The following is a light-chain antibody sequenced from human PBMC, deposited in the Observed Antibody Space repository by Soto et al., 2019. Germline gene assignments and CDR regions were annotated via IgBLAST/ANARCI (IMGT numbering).Light chain of an antibody. V-gene: IGKV1-5*03. Sequence: DIQMTQSPSTLSVSVGDRVTITCRASQTISSWLAWYQQKPGKAPKLLIYKASTLKSGVPSRFSGSGSGTEFTRTISSLQPDDFATYYCQHYTSYSEAFGQGTKVELK. J-gene: IGKJ1*01. CDR3: QHYTSYSEA. CDR2: KAS. CDR1: QTISSW.